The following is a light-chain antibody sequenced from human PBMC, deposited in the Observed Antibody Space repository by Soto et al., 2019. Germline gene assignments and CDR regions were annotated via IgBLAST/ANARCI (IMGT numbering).Light chain of an antibody. J-gene: IGKJ5*01. CDR3: QQRGDWPPIT. Sequence: EIVLTQSPGTLSLQKGERATLSCRTSQSVSNNYLAWYQQKPGQAPRLLIYGASSRATGIPDRFSGSGSGTDFTLSISRLEPEDFAVYYCQQRGDWPPITFGHVTRLEI. CDR2: GAS. V-gene: IGKV3D-20*02. CDR1: QSVSNNY.